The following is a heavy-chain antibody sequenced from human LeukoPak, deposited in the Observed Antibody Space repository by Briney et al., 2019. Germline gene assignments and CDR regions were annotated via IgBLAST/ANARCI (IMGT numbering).Heavy chain of an antibody. CDR2: IYYSGST. Sequence: SETLSLTCTVSGGSISSSSYYWGWIRQPPGKGLEWIGSIYYSGSTYYNPSLKSRVTISVDTSKNQFSLKLSSVTAADTAVYYCARPRTYYGAGNDAFDIWGQGTMVTVSS. CDR1: GGSISSSSYY. J-gene: IGHJ3*02. D-gene: IGHD3-10*01. CDR3: ARPRTYYGAGNDAFDI. V-gene: IGHV4-39*01.